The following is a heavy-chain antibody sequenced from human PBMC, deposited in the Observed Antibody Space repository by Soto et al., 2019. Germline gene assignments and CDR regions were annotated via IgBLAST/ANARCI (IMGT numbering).Heavy chain of an antibody. V-gene: IGHV3-23*01. J-gene: IGHJ6*02. CDR1: GCTFSNYA. Sequence: PVGSLRFSCAASGCTFSNYAMNWVRQPPGKGLEWVSTISGSGGSTYYADSVKGRFTISRDNSKNTLYLQMNSLRAEDTAVYYCAKEGRRYYYYGMDVWGQGTTVTVS. CDR3: AKEGRRYYYYGMDV. CDR2: ISGSGGST.